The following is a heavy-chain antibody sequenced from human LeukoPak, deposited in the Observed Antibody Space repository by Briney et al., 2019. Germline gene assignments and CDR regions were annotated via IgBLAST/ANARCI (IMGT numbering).Heavy chain of an antibody. CDR1: GGSISSGDYY. V-gene: IGHV4-30-4*01. Sequence: PSETLSLTCTVSGGSISSGDYYWCWIRQPPGKGLEWIGYIYYSGSTYYNPSLKSRVTISVDTSKNQFSLKLSSVTAADTAVYYCARRPWGLVSFDYWGQGTLVTVSS. J-gene: IGHJ4*02. D-gene: IGHD3-16*01. CDR2: IYYSGST. CDR3: ARRPWGLVSFDY.